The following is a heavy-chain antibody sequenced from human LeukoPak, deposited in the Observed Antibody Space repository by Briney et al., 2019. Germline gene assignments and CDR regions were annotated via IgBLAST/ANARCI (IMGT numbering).Heavy chain of an antibody. D-gene: IGHD6-19*01. CDR2: IRYDGSIE. CDR3: AKDANSGWSYFDY. CDR1: GFIFSNYG. J-gene: IGHJ4*02. Sequence: GGSLRLSCAVSGFIFSNYGMHWVRQAPGKGLEWVAFIRYDGSIEYYADSVKGRFTISRGKPKNTLYLQMNSLRAEDTAVYYCAKDANSGWSYFDYWGQGTLVTVSS. V-gene: IGHV3-30*02.